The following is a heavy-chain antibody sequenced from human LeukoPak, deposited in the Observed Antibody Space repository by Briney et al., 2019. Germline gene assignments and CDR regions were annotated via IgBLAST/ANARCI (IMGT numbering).Heavy chain of an antibody. CDR2: IYYSGST. J-gene: IGHJ2*01. CDR1: GGSISSYY. Sequence: SETLSLTCTVSGGSISSYYWSWIRQPPGKGLEWIGYIYYSGSTNHNPSLKSRVTISVDKSKNQFSLKLSSVTAADTAVYYCAREVAAAGTLYFDLWGRGTLVTVSS. CDR3: AREVAAAGTLYFDL. V-gene: IGHV4-59*12. D-gene: IGHD6-13*01.